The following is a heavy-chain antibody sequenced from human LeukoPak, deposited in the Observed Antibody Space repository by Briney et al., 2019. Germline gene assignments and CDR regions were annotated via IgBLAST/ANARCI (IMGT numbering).Heavy chain of an antibody. CDR2: IYTDDSGT. J-gene: IGHJ4*02. V-gene: IGHV3-74*01. CDR3: ATGRSTLDY. D-gene: IGHD2-2*01. Sequence: GGSLRLSCVASGFTFSGYWMNWVRQAPGKGLMWVSRIYTDDSGTSYAASVKGRFTISRDNAKNTLYLQMASLRGDDTAVYYCATGRSTLDYWGQGILVSVSS. CDR1: GFTFSGYW.